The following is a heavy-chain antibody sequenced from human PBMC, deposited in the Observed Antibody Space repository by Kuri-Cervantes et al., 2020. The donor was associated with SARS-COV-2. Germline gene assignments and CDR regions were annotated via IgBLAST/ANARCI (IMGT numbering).Heavy chain of an antibody. CDR3: ARAKMVYRTYYYDSSGLGGLDY. CDR1: GFTFSSYG. J-gene: IGHJ4*02. V-gene: IGHV3-30*02. D-gene: IGHD3-22*01. Sequence: LSLTCAASGFTFSSYGMHWVRQAPGKGLEWVAFIRYDGSNKYYADSVKGRFTISRDNSKNTLYLQMSSLRSEDTAVYYCARAKMVYRTYYYDSSGLGGLDYWGQGTLVTVSS. CDR2: IRYDGSNK.